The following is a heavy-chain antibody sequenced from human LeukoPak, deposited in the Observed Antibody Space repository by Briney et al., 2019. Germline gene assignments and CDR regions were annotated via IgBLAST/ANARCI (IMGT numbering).Heavy chain of an antibody. Sequence: GSLRLSCAASGFTFSSYGMHWVRQAPGKGLEWVAFIRYDGSNKYYADSVKGRFTISRDNSKNTLYLQMNSLRAEDTAVYYCASDFWSGYYTPMGVNYWGQGTLVTVSS. D-gene: IGHD3-3*01. CDR2: IRYDGSNK. CDR3: ASDFWSGYYTPMGVNY. J-gene: IGHJ4*02. CDR1: GFTFSSYG. V-gene: IGHV3-30*02.